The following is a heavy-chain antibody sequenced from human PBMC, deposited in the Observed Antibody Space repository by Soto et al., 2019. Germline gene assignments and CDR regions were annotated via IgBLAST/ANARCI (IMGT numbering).Heavy chain of an antibody. D-gene: IGHD3-10*01. CDR3: ARAGSPLLWFGEFHNWFDP. V-gene: IGHV4-39*01. Sequence: SETLSLTCSVSGGSISSSSYFWGWIRQPPGKGLEWIGSIYYSGSTYYNPSLKSRVTVSVDTSKNQFSLKLSSVTAADTAVYYCARAGSPLLWFGEFHNWFDPWGQGTQVTVSS. J-gene: IGHJ5*02. CDR1: GGSISSSSYF. CDR2: IYYSGST.